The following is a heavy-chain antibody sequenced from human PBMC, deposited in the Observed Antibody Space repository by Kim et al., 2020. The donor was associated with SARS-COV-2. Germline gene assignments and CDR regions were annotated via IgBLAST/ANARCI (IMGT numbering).Heavy chain of an antibody. CDR1: GFTFSSYA. V-gene: IGHV3-23*03. CDR2: IYSGGSST. CDR3: AKAYGDYADLYFDY. Sequence: GGSLRLSCAASGFTFSSYAMSWVRQAPGKGLEWVSAIYSGGSSTYYADSVKGRFTISRDNSKNTLYLQMNSLRAEDTAVYYCAKAYGDYADLYFDYWGQGTLVTVSS. D-gene: IGHD4-17*01. J-gene: IGHJ4*02.